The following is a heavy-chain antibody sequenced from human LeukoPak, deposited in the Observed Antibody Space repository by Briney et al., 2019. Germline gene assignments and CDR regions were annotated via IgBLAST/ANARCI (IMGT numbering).Heavy chain of an antibody. V-gene: IGHV1-2*02. Sequence: ASVKVSCKASGYTFAGYYMHWVRQAPGQVLEWMGWINPNSGGTNYAQKFQGRVTMTRDTSISTAYMELSRLRSDDTAVYYCARGGGYCSSTSCYTQWGQGTLVTVSS. J-gene: IGHJ4*02. CDR1: GYTFAGYY. CDR3: ARGGGYCSSTSCYTQ. CDR2: INPNSGGT. D-gene: IGHD2-2*02.